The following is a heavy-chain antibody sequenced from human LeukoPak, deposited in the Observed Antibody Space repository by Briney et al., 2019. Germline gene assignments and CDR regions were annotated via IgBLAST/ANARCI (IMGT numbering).Heavy chain of an antibody. D-gene: IGHD2-2*01. CDR1: GFTFSSYS. J-gene: IGHJ4*02. CDR3: ARSSFNALRYCSSTSCLFDY. Sequence: GGSLRLSCAASGFTFSSYSMNWVRQAPGKGLEWVSSISSSSSYIYCADSVKGRFTISRDNAKNSLYLQMNSLRAEDTAVYYCARSSFNALRYCSSTSCLFDYWGQGTLVTVSS. V-gene: IGHV3-21*01. CDR2: ISSSSSYI.